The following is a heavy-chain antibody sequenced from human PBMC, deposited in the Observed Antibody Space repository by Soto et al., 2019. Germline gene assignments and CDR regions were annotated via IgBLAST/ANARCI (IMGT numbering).Heavy chain of an antibody. CDR2: ISYDGSEK. J-gene: IGHJ4*02. CDR1: GFTFSTFS. Sequence: VQLVESGGGVVQPGRSLRLSCATSGFTFSTFSMHWVRQAPGKGLEWVAHISYDGSEKDYADSVKGRFTISRDNSDNTLFLKMNSLTSEDTGVYYCARGPESGDFWGQGTLVTVPS. D-gene: IGHD1-26*01. CDR3: ARGPESGDF. V-gene: IGHV3-30*04.